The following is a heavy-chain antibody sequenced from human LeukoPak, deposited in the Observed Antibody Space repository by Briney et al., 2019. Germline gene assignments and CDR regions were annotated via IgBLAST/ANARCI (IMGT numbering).Heavy chain of an antibody. CDR1: GGSISSYY. Sequence: SETLSLTCTVSGGSISSYYWSWIRQPPGKGLEWIGYIYYSGSTNYNPSPKSRVTISVDTSKNQFSLKLSSVTAADTAVYYCARVEVDYYYYMDVWGKGTTVTVSS. J-gene: IGHJ6*03. CDR3: ARVEVDYYYYMDV. V-gene: IGHV4-59*01. CDR2: IYYSGST.